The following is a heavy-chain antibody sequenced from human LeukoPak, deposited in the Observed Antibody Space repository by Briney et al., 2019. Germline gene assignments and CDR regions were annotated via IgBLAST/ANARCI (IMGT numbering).Heavy chain of an antibody. J-gene: IGHJ4*02. CDR2: INPYNGNT. CDR1: GYTFTSYD. D-gene: IGHD3-3*02. V-gene: IGHV1-8*03. Sequence: ASVTVSCKASGYTFTSYDIHWVRQATGQGLEWMGWINPYNGNTNYAQKFQARVTITTNTSINTAYMVLRSLRSEDTAVYYCARGALGLDYWGQGTLVTVS. CDR3: ARGALGLDY.